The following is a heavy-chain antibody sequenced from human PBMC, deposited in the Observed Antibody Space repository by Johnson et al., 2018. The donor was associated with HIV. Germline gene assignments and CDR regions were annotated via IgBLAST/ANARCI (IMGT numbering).Heavy chain of an antibody. CDR1: GFTFSSYA. J-gene: IGHJ3*01. Sequence: QAQLVESGGGVVQPGRSLRLSCAASGFTFSSYAMHWVRQAPGKGLEWVAVISFDGDTKYYPDSVKGRFTISRDNSNNTLYLQMNSLRVEDAAVYFCARGRISMQVVDLRGGGFDVWGQGTKVTVSS. D-gene: IGHD3-22*01. V-gene: IGHV3-30*04. CDR3: ARGRISMQVVDLRGGGFDV. CDR2: ISFDGDTK.